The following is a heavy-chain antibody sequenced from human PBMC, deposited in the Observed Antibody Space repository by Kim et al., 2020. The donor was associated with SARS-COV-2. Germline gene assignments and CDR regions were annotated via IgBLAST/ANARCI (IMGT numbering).Heavy chain of an antibody. J-gene: IGHJ1*01. Sequence: GGSLRLSCATSGFTFNNNAMGWVRQAPGKGLEWVATISRSGDSSAYASSVKGRFTITRDNSKNTVYMKMNSLRGEDTALYYCVQWRSGSAEHWGQGTLVTVSS. CDR1: GFTFNNNA. CDR3: VQWRSGSAEH. D-gene: IGHD3-3*01. CDR2: ISRSGDSS. V-gene: IGHV3-23*01.